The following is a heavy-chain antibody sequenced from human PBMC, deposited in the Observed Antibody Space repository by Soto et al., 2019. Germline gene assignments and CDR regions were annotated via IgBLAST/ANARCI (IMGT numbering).Heavy chain of an antibody. CDR3: ASAAASHYYYYYGMDV. D-gene: IGHD6-25*01. J-gene: IGHJ6*02. CDR1: GYTFTSYA. V-gene: IGHV1-3*01. CDR2: INAGNGNT. Sequence: QVQLVQSGAEVKKPGASVKVSCKASGYTFTSYAMHWVRQAPGQRLEWMGWINAGNGNTKYSQKFQGRVTITRDTSASTAYMELSSLRSEDTAVYYCASAAASHYYYYYGMDVWGQGTTVTVSS.